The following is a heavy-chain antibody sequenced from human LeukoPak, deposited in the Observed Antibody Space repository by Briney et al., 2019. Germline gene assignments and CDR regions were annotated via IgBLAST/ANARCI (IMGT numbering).Heavy chain of an antibody. Sequence: KPSETLSLTCTVSGGSITSDYWSWIRRPPGKGLEWIGYIYYSGSTDYDPSLKSRVTISVDTSKNQFSLKLSSVTAADTAVYYCARPYAAVAGIGFDYWGQGTLVTVSS. D-gene: IGHD6-19*01. V-gene: IGHV4-59*12. J-gene: IGHJ4*02. CDR2: IYYSGST. CDR1: GGSITSDY. CDR3: ARPYAAVAGIGFDY.